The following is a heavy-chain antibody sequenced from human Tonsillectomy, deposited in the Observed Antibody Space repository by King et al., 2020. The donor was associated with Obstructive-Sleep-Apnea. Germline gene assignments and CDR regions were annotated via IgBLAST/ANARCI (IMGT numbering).Heavy chain of an antibody. CDR3: TISPTALTTVVTPVFGY. Sequence: VQLVESGGGLVKPGGSLRLSCAASGFTFSNAWMSWVRQAPGKGLEWVGRIKSKTDGGTTDYAAPVKGRFTISRDDSRNTLYLQMNSLKTEDTAVYYCTISPTALTTVVTPVFGYWGQGTLVTVSS. CDR2: IKSKTDGGTT. CDR1: GFTFSNAW. D-gene: IGHD4-23*01. V-gene: IGHV3-15*01. J-gene: IGHJ4*02.